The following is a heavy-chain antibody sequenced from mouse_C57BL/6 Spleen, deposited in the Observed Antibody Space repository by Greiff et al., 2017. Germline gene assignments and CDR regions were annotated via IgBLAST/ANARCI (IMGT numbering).Heavy chain of an antibody. V-gene: IGHV1-64*01. CDR3: AREGASYDYDGFAY. D-gene: IGHD2-4*01. CDR1: GYTFTSYW. J-gene: IGHJ3*01. Sequence: QVQLQQPGAELVKPGASVKLSCKASGYTFTSYWMHWVKQRPGQGLEWIGMIHPNSGSTNYNEKFKSKATLTVDKSSNTAYMQLSSLTSEDSAVYYCAREGASYDYDGFAYWGQGTLVTVSA. CDR2: IHPNSGST.